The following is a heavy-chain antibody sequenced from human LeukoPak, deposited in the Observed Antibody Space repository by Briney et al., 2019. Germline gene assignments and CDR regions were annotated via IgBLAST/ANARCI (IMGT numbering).Heavy chain of an antibody. V-gene: IGHV3-23*01. D-gene: IGHD1-26*01. CDR3: AKGSTRGWELDALDI. CDR2: IVPSGGST. Sequence: PGGSLRLSCAASGFTLSSYGMSWVRQAPGKGLEWVAVIVPSGGSTYNEDSVKGRFTISRDNSKNTLFLQMNSLRDEDTAVYYCAKGSTRGWELDALDIWGQGTMVTVSS. CDR1: GFTLSSYG. J-gene: IGHJ3*02.